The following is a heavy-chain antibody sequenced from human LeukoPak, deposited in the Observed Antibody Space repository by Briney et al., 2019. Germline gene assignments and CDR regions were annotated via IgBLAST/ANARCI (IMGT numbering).Heavy chain of an antibody. V-gene: IGHV3-23*01. CDR2: ISGSGGGT. Sequence: GGSLRLSCTASGFTFSSYAMSWVRQAPGKGLEWVSAISGSGGGTYYADSVKGRFTISRDNSKNTLYLQMNSLRAEDTAVYYCAKSPTSSGSYYSPLYFDYWGQGTPVTVSP. D-gene: IGHD3-10*01. CDR1: GFTFSSYA. CDR3: AKSPTSSGSYYSPLYFDY. J-gene: IGHJ4*02.